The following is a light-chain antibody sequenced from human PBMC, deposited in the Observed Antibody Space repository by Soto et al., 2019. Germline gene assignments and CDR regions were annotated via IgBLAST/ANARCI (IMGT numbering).Light chain of an antibody. J-gene: IGKJ1*01. CDR1: QEISNY. Sequence: DLQMIQSPSSLSASVGDRVTITCQASQEISNYLNWYQQKPGKAPKLLIYDASNLERGVPSRFSGRVSGTDFPFTISSLQPEDFATYYCQQYDHLPRTFGRGTKVEIK. V-gene: IGKV1-33*01. CDR2: DAS. CDR3: QQYDHLPRT.